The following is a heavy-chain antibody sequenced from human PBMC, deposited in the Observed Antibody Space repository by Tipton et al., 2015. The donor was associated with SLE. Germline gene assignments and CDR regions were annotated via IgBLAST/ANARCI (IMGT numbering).Heavy chain of an antibody. J-gene: IGHJ6*03. D-gene: IGHD3-16*01. V-gene: IGHV3-21*01. Sequence: LSLTCAASGFMINSFTVNWVRLAPGKGREWVSSMGTNDRSIHYADSVKGRFTNSRDDAKNSLFLQMNSLRPEDTAVYFCARLRFTYVVGEGDFFYMDVWGKGTTVTVSS. CDR1: GFMINSFT. CDR2: MGTNDRSI. CDR3: ARLRFTYVVGEGDFFYMDV.